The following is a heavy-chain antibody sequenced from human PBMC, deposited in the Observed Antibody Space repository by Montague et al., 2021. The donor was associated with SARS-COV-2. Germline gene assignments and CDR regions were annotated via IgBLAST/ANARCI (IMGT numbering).Heavy chain of an antibody. CDR2: MYNSENT. CDR3: ARGINSAGSYYYHLDV. J-gene: IGHJ6*02. V-gene: IGHV4-59*01. CDR1: GGSMSGYN. D-gene: IGHD2-21*01. Sequence: SETLSLTCNVAGGSMSGYNWSWIRQPPGKGLQWIGSMYNSENTSYNPSLKSRVTISVDTSKNQFSLRLSSVIAADTAVYFCARGINSAGSYYYHLDVWGQGTTVTVSS.